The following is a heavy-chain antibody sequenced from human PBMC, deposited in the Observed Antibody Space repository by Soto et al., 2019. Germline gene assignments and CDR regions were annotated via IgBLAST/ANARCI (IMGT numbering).Heavy chain of an antibody. CDR1: GFTLSNYE. Sequence: GGSLRLSCAGSGFTLSNYEMNWVRQAPGKGLEWVSYISTGGSSIYYADSVKGRFTIARDNGKNSVYLQMSSLRAEDTATYCCARERGGLSGADVWGQGTTVTVSS. CDR3: ARERGGLSGADV. V-gene: IGHV3-48*03. CDR2: ISTGGSSI. J-gene: IGHJ6*02. D-gene: IGHD1-26*01.